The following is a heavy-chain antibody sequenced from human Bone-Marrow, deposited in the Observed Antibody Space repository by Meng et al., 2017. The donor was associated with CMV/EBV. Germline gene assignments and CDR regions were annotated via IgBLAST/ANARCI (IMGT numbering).Heavy chain of an antibody. D-gene: IGHD2-2*01. CDR3: ARAYCSSTSCSKVGGY. Sequence: GGSLRLSCAASGFTFSSYSMNWVRQAPGKGLEWVSSISSSSSYIYYADSVKGRFTISRDNAKNSLYLQMNSLRAEDTAVYYCARAYCSSTSCSKVGGYWGQGTLVTVSS. CDR1: GFTFSSYS. V-gene: IGHV3-21*01. J-gene: IGHJ4*02. CDR2: ISSSSSYI.